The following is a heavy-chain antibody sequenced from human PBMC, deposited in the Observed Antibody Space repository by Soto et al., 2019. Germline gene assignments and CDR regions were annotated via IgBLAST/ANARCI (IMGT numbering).Heavy chain of an antibody. CDR2: IYYSGST. Sequence: QVQLQESGPGLVKPSETLSLTCTVSGGSISSYYWSWIRQPPGKGLEWIGYIYYSGSTNYNPSLESRVTISVDTSKNQFSLKLSSVTAADTAVYYCARGLIQPFPLDYWGQGTLVTVSS. V-gene: IGHV4-59*01. CDR3: ARGLIQPFPLDY. J-gene: IGHJ4*02. CDR1: GGSISSYY. D-gene: IGHD5-18*01.